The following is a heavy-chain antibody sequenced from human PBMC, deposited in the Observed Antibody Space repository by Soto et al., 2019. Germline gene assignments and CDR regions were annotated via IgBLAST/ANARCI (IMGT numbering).Heavy chain of an antibody. J-gene: IGHJ4*02. CDR3: ARSGSSWNLREFDY. Sequence: GASVKVSCKASGYTFTSYGISWVRQAPGQGLEWMGWISAYNGNTNYAQRLQGRVTMTTDTSTTTAYMEMRSLRSDDTAVYYCARSGSSWNLREFDYWGQGTLVTVSS. CDR1: GYTFTSYG. CDR2: ISAYNGNT. V-gene: IGHV1-18*04. D-gene: IGHD6-13*01.